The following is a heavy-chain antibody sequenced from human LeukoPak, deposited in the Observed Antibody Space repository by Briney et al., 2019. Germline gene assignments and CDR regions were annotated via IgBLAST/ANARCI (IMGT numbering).Heavy chain of an antibody. D-gene: IGHD6-13*01. V-gene: IGHV3-30*02. CDR2: IRYDGSNK. J-gene: IGHJ6*03. CDR1: GFTFSSYG. Sequence: GGSLRLSCAASGFTFSSYGMHWVRQAPGKGLEWVAFIRYDGSNKYYADSVKGRFTISRDNSKNTLYLQMNSLRAEDTAVYYCAKEGSSWSRNYYYMDVWGKGTTVTVSS. CDR3: AKEGSSWSRNYYYMDV.